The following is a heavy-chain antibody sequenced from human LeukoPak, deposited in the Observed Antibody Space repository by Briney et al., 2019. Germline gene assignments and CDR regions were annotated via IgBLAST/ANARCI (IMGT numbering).Heavy chain of an antibody. Sequence: SETLSLTCTVSGGSISSYYWSWIRQPPGKGLEWIGSIYYSGSTNYNPSLKSRVTISVDTSKNQFSLKLSSVTAADTAVYYCARVVVDYYYYYMDVWGKGTTVTISS. J-gene: IGHJ6*03. CDR2: IYYSGST. D-gene: IGHD2-15*01. CDR1: GGSISSYY. V-gene: IGHV4-59*01. CDR3: ARVVVDYYYYYMDV.